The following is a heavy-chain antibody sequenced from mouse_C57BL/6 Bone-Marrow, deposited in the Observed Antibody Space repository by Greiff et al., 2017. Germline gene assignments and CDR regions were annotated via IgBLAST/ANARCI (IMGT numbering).Heavy chain of an antibody. CDR1: GYTFTSYW. Sequence: QVQLQQSGAELAKPGASVKLSCKASGYTFTSYWMHWVKQRPGQGLEWIGYINPSSGYTKYNQKFKDKATLTADKSSSTAYMQLSSLTSADSAVYYGEHYYGSSDWYFDVWGTGTTVTVSS. V-gene: IGHV1-7*01. CDR2: INPSSGYT. D-gene: IGHD1-1*01. CDR3: EHYYGSSDWYFDV. J-gene: IGHJ1*03.